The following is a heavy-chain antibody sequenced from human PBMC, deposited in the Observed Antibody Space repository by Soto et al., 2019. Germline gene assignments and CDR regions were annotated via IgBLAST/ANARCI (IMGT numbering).Heavy chain of an antibody. D-gene: IGHD6-6*01. CDR1: GGTFSSYT. CDR2: IIPILGIA. J-gene: IGHJ4*02. CDR3: ARDPGSKQLVRGYFDY. V-gene: IGHV1-69*04. Sequence: ASVKVSCKASGGTFSSYTISWVRQAPGQGLEWMGRIIPILGIANYAQKFQGRVTITADKSTSTAYMELSSLRSEDTAVYYCARDPGSKQLVRGYFDYWGQGTLVTVSS.